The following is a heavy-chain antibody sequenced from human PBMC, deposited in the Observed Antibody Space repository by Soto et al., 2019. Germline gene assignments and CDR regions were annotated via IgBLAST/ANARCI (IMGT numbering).Heavy chain of an antibody. V-gene: IGHV3-11*01. J-gene: IGHJ4*02. D-gene: IGHD3-16*01. CDR1: GFSFRDYF. CDR3: ARDDYTFGVY. CDR2: IGPYSNTI. Sequence: PGGSLRLSCAASGFSFRDYFMRWIRQAPGKGLEWASYIGPYSNTIYYADSVKGRFTISRDDATNSLYLHMNSLTTEDTAVYYCARDDYTFGVYWGQGTPVTVSS.